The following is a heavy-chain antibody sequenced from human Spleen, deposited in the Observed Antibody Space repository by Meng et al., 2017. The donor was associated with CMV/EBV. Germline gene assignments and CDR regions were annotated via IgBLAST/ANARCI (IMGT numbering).Heavy chain of an antibody. CDR1: AGSISSSSYY. CDR2: IYYSGST. V-gene: IGHV4-39*01. CDR3: ARHQRTGTPFDY. Sequence: TVSAGSISSSSYYWGWIRQPPGKGLEWIGSIYYSGSTYYNPSLKSRVTISVDTSKNQFSLKLSSVTAADTAVYYCARHQRTGTPFDYWGQGTLVTVSS. D-gene: IGHD1-1*01. J-gene: IGHJ4*02.